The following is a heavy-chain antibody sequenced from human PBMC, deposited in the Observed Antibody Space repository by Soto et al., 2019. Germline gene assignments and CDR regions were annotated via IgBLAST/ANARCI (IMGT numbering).Heavy chain of an antibody. J-gene: IGHJ5*02. CDR2: ISSSGATI. V-gene: IGHV3-48*01. Sequence: SLRLSCAATRFTVGNYDVNWVRQAPGKGLEWISYISSSGATIHYAASVKGRFTISRDDSKNSLYLQMNSLKTEDTAVYYCARVSGSTEGYSYVSWGQGALVTVSS. D-gene: IGHD5-18*01. CDR3: ARVSGSTEGYSYVS. CDR1: RFTVGNYD.